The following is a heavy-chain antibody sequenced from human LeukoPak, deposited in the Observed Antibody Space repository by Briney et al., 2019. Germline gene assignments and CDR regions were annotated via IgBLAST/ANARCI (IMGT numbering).Heavy chain of an antibody. CDR2: VYYTGDT. J-gene: IGHJ5*02. CDR3: ARLYHDSRGYYWFDP. D-gene: IGHD3-22*01. V-gene: IGHV4-59*08. Sequence: SETLSLTCTVSGGSISRFYWSWIRQPPGKGLEWIAYVYYTGDTSYNPSLRSRVTISLDTSKSQFSLKLTSVTAADTAVYYCARLYHDSRGYYWFDPWGQGTLVTVSS. CDR1: GGSISRFY.